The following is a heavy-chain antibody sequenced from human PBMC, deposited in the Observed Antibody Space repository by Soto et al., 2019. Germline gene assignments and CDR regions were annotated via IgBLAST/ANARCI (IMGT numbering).Heavy chain of an antibody. Sequence: APGEGSLQGSRYTFTNDYMPRVRHGPGQGLEWMGIINPSGGSTSYAQKFQGRVTMTRDTSTSTVYMELSSLRSEDTAVYYCARDWLPTAHCFDYWGQGTLVTVSS. CDR2: INPSGGST. CDR1: RYTFTNDY. V-gene: IGHV1-46*01. J-gene: IGHJ4*02. D-gene: IGHD5-12*01. CDR3: ARDWLPTAHCFDY.